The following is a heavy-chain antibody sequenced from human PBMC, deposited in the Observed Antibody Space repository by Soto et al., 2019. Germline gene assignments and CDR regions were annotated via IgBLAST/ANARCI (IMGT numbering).Heavy chain of an antibody. J-gene: IGHJ3*02. CDR3: ARQALIYCGSGSYWHDAFDI. CDR1: GGSISSSSYY. D-gene: IGHD3-10*01. V-gene: IGHV4-39*01. Sequence: QLQLQESGPGLVKPSETLSLTCTVSGGSISSSSYYWGWIRQPPGKGLEWIGSIYYSGSTYYNPSLKRRVTISVDTSKNQFSLKLRSVTAADTAVYYCARQALIYCGSGSYWHDAFDIWGQGTMVTVSS. CDR2: IYYSGST.